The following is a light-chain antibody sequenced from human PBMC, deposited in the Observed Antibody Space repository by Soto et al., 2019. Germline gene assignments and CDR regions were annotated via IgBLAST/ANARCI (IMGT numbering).Light chain of an antibody. CDR2: LGS. Sequence: DIVMTQSPLSLPVTPGEPSAISCMSSQILLHSNGYNYLDWYLQKPGQSPQLLIYLGSNRASGVPDRFSGSGSGTDFTLKISRVEAEDVGVYYCMQPLQSWTFGQGTKVDIK. V-gene: IGKV2-28*01. J-gene: IGKJ1*01. CDR3: MQPLQSWT. CDR1: QILLHSNGYNY.